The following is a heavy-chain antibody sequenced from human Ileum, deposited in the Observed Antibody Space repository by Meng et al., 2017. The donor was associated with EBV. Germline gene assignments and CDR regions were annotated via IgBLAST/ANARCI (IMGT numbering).Heavy chain of an antibody. CDR3: AGDPHSGSPH. J-gene: IGHJ4*02. Sequence: QGQLQGSGPGLVKPSETLSLPCTVSGGSVSSAHSFWTWIRQPPGKGLEWIGYMSYSGSTNYSPPLESRVTISVDTSKNQFSLKLSSVTAADTAVYYCAGDPHSGSPHWGQGTLVTVSS. CDR2: MSYSGST. CDR1: GGSVSSAHSF. D-gene: IGHD1-26*01. V-gene: IGHV4-61*01.